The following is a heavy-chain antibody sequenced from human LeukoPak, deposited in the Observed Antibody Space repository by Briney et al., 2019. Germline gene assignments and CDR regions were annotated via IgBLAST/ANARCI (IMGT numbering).Heavy chain of an antibody. Sequence: ASVNVSYKASGYTFTSYHMHWVRQAPGQGLEWMGIINPSDGSTSYAQKFQGRVTMTRDTSTSTVYMGLSSLRSEDTAVYYCARDHYHKIHSVMVTAPDYWGQGTLVIVSS. CDR3: ARDHYHKIHSVMVTAPDY. D-gene: IGHD2-21*02. V-gene: IGHV1-46*01. J-gene: IGHJ4*02. CDR1: GYTFTSYH. CDR2: INPSDGST.